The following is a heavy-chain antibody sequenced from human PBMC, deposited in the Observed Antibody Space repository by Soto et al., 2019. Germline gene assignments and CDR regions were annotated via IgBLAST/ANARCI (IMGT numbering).Heavy chain of an antibody. V-gene: IGHV1-69*01. J-gene: IGHJ6*02. Sequence: QVQLVQSGAEVKKPGSSVKVSCKASGGTFGSYAISWVRQAPGQGLEWMGGGIPIPGTANYAQKFQGRVTIGADESTSTAYMELSSLRSEDTAVYYCARSQGSSTSLEIYYYYYYGMDVWGQGTTVTVSS. CDR3: ARSQGSSTSLEIYYYYYYGMDV. CDR2: GIPIPGTA. D-gene: IGHD2-2*01. CDR1: GGTFGSYA.